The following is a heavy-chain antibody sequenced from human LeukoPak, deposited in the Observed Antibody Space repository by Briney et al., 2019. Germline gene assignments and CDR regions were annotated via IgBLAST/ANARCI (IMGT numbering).Heavy chain of an antibody. Sequence: PSETLSLTCTVSGGSISSGSYYWSWIRQPAGKGLEWIGRIYTSGSTNYNPSLKSRVTMSVDTSKNQFSLKLSSVTAADTAVYYCARGLPNRAFDIWGQGTMVTVSS. CDR3: ARGLPNRAFDI. J-gene: IGHJ3*02. V-gene: IGHV4-61*02. CDR2: IYTSGST. CDR1: GGSISSGSYY.